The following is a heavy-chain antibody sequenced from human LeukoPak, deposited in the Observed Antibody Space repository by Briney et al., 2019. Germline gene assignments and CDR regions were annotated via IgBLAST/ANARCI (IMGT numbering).Heavy chain of an antibody. CDR3: TRGRGAYGWFDP. V-gene: IGHV3-74*01. CDR2: ISSDGSNT. CDR1: GFTVSSFW. J-gene: IGHJ5*02. D-gene: IGHD3-10*01. Sequence: GGSLRLSCAASGFTVSSFWMHWVRKAPGKGLVWVSRISSDGSNTYYADSVKGRFTISRDTAMNTLYLHMHSLREEDTADYYCTRGRGAYGWFDPWARGPRSPCPQ.